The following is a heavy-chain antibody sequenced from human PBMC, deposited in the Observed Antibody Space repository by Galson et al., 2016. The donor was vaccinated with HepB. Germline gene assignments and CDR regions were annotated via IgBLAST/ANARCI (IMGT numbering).Heavy chain of an antibody. D-gene: IGHD5-12*01. Sequence: SGAEVKKPGESLRISCKGSDYSFSSYWISWVRQMPGKALEWMGTIDPSDSYTNYSPSFQGHVTISADKSISTAYLQWRSLKASDTAMYYCARGLRLRGSRSSLQYWAQGTLVTVSS. CDR2: IDPSDSYT. J-gene: IGHJ1*01. CDR1: DYSFSSYW. V-gene: IGHV5-10-1*01. CDR3: ARGLRLRGSRSSLQY.